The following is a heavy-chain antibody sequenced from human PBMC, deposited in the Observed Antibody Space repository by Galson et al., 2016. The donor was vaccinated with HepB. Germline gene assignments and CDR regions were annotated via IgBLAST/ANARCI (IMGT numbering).Heavy chain of an antibody. J-gene: IGHJ3*01. V-gene: IGHV1-18*01. CDR2: ISGYNGNT. D-gene: IGHD2-8*02. Sequence: SVKVSCKASGYSFTSFAITWVRQAPGQGLEWMGWISGYNGNTNYAQNLQGRVTMTIETSTNTVYMELRSLTSDDTAVYFCARGSKTTGVDWGQGTVVTVSS. CDR3: ARGSKTTGVD. CDR1: GYSFTSFA.